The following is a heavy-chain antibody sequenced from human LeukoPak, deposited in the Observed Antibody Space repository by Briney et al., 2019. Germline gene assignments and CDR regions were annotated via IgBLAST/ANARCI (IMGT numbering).Heavy chain of an antibody. D-gene: IGHD1-14*01. CDR3: AKGRRPIDY. J-gene: IGHJ4*02. V-gene: IGHV3-11*04. Sequence: LSLTCVVSGGSFSGYYWSWIRQAPGKGLEWISYISGSGVTINYADSVEGRSTISRDNAKNSLYLQMNSLRVEDTAVYFCAKGRRPIDYWGQGTLVTVSS. CDR1: GGSFSGYY. CDR2: ISGSGVTI.